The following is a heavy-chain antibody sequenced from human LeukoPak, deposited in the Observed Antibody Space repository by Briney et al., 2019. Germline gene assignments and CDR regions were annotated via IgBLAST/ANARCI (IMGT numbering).Heavy chain of an antibody. D-gene: IGHD3-10*01. V-gene: IGHV1-24*01. CDR2: FDPEDGET. J-gene: IGHJ1*01. CDR3: AKADYYGSGSLKYFQH. CDR1: GYTLTELS. Sequence: ASVKVSCKVSGYTLTELSMHWVRQAPGKGLEWMGGFDPEDGETIYAQKFQGRVTMTEDTSTDTAYMELSSPRSEDTAVYYCAKADYYGSGSLKYFQHWGQGTLVTVSS.